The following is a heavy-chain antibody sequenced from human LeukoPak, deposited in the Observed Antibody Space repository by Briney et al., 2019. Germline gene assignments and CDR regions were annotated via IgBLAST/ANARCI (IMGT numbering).Heavy chain of an antibody. CDR2: IWYDGSNK. V-gene: IGHV3-33*08. D-gene: IGHD3-3*01. CDR1: GFTFSSYA. CDR3: ARELPPLEKYYFDY. Sequence: GGSLRLSCAASGFTFSSYAMHWVRQTPGKGLQWVAVIWYDGSNKYYADSVKGRFTISRDNSKNTLSLQMNSLRAGDTAVYYCARELPPLEKYYFDYWGQGTLVTVSS. J-gene: IGHJ4*02.